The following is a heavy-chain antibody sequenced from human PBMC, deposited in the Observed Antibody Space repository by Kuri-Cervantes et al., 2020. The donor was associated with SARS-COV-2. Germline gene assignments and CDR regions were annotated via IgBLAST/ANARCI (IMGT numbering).Heavy chain of an antibody. J-gene: IGHJ4*02. CDR2: ISAYNGLT. V-gene: IGHV1-18*01. D-gene: IGHD1-26*01. CDR3: ARANEVVATLGSSDS. Sequence: APVQVSCKASGYTFAHYGISWVRQAPGQGIQWMGWISAYNGLTAYAQKLQGRDTMTTDTSTSTAYMELRGLRTDDTAMYYCARANEVVATLGSSDSWGQGTLVTVSS. CDR1: GYTFAHYG.